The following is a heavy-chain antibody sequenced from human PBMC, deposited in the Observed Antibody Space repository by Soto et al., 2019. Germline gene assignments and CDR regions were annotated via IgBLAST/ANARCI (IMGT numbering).Heavy chain of an antibody. V-gene: IGHV3-64D*08. D-gene: IGHD1-7*01. CDR2: ISSNGGST. Sequence: GGSLRLSCSASGFTFSSYAMHWVRQAPGKGLEYVSAISSNGGSTYYADSVKGRFTISRDNSKNTLYLQMSSLRAEDTAVYYCVKGLSGTTISYFDYWGQGTLVTVSS. J-gene: IGHJ4*02. CDR1: GFTFSSYA. CDR3: VKGLSGTTISYFDY.